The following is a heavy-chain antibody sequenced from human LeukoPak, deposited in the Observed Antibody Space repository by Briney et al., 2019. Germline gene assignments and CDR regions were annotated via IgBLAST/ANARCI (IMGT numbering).Heavy chain of an antibody. CDR2: ISAYNGNT. CDR1: GYTFTSHG. Sequence: ASVKVSCKAAGYTFTSHGFIWLRQAPGQGLEWMGWISAYNGNTNYAQKLQGRVTMTTDTSTSTAYMELRSLRSDDTAVYYCARGRLRFLEWSSPSDGMDVWGQGTTVTVSS. J-gene: IGHJ6*02. CDR3: ARGRLRFLEWSSPSDGMDV. D-gene: IGHD3-3*01. V-gene: IGHV1-18*01.